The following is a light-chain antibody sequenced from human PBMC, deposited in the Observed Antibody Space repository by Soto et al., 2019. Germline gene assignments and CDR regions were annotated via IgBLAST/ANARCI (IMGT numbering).Light chain of an antibody. CDR1: STDIGRYDF. CDR2: GVN. CDR3: SSYAGSTKGV. V-gene: IGLV2-8*01. J-gene: IGLJ3*02. Sequence: QSALTQPPSASGSPGQSVTISCTGTSTDIGRYDFVSWYQQRPGKAPKLMIYGVNKRPSGAPDRFSGSKSGNTASLTVSGLQAEDEADYYCSSYAGSTKGVFGGGTKVTVL.